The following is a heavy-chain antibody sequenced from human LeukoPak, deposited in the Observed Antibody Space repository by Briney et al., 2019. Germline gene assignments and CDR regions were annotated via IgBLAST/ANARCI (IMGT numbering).Heavy chain of an antibody. D-gene: IGHD4-11*01. V-gene: IGHV4-4*07. CDR3: ARGTYSNYVHNWFDP. CDR2: IYTSGST. CDR1: GGSTSSYY. J-gene: IGHJ5*02. Sequence: SETLSLTCTVSGGSTSSYYWSWIRQPAGKGLEWIGRIYTSGSTNYNPSLKSRVTMSVDTSKNQFSLKLSSVTAADTAVYYCARGTYSNYVHNWFDPWGQGTLVTVSS.